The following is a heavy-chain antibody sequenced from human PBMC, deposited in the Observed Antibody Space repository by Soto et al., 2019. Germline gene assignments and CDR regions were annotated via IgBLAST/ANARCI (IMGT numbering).Heavy chain of an antibody. V-gene: IGHV1-18*01. J-gene: IGHJ4*02. CDR3: ARGRGASSWYETPHYFDY. Sequence: QVPMVQSGTEVEKPGASVKISCQASGYSFRTYGINWVRQAPGQGLEWMGWISVYNGHTYYTEKFQGRVTMTTDISTNTAYMELRSLRSDDTAVYYCARGRGASSWYETPHYFDYWGQGTLVTVSS. CDR2: ISVYNGHT. D-gene: IGHD6-13*01. CDR1: GYSFRTYG.